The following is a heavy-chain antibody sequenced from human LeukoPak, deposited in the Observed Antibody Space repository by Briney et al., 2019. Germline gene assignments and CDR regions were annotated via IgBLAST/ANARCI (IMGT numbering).Heavy chain of an antibody. V-gene: IGHV3-13*01. J-gene: IGHJ4*02. D-gene: IGHD5-18*01. CDR1: GFTLGSHD. CDR3: VREARGYHYTYFDY. CDR2: IASGFQT. Sequence: GGSLRLSCAVSGFTLGSHDMHWVRQTTGEGLQWVAAIASGFQTFYAGSVKGRFTVSREDAKKSLYLQMNSLRAGDTAVYYCVREARGYHYTYFDYWGQGTLVTVSS.